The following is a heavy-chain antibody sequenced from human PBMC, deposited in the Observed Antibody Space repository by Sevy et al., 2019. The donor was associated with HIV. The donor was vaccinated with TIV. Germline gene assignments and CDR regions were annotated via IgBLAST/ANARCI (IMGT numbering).Heavy chain of an antibody. CDR1: GFTFGKYS. CDR3: AREGCTKPHDY. Sequence: GGSLRLSCPASGFTFGKYSMSWVRQPPGKGLEWVSTLSFGCGEINYADSVKGRFTISRDNSKSSVYLQMNNLRPEDTAVYYCAREGCTKPHDYWGQGTLVTVSS. V-gene: IGHV3-23*01. CDR2: LSFGCGEI. D-gene: IGHD2-8*01. J-gene: IGHJ4*02.